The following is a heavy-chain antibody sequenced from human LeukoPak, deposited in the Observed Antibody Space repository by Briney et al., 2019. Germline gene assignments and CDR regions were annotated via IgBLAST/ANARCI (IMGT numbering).Heavy chain of an antibody. J-gene: IGHJ5*02. Sequence: SETLSLTCAVYGGSFSGYYWSWIRQPPGKGLEWIGEINHSGSTNYNPSLKSRVTISIDTSKNQFSLQLNSVTPEDTAVYYCARDRGRSRNWFDPWGQGTLVTVSS. D-gene: IGHD1-26*01. V-gene: IGHV4-34*01. CDR2: INHSGST. CDR1: GGSFSGYY. CDR3: ARDRGRSRNWFDP.